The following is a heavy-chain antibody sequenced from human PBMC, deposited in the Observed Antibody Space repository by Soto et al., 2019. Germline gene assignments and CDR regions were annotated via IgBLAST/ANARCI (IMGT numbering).Heavy chain of an antibody. J-gene: IGHJ3*02. CDR2: INPATGAA. D-gene: IGHD3-3*01. CDR3: ARGGGVGVAGSAAFDM. CDR1: GYPVTAYY. Sequence: QLHLVQSGAVVKKPGASVTVSGSASGYPVTAYYMHWVRQAPGRGLEWMGGINPATGAAKYTQTFQGRVPMTRDPSTSTVFMELSGLPSEATAAFYCARGGGVGVAGSAAFDMWGQGTLVTVSS. V-gene: IGHV1-2*02.